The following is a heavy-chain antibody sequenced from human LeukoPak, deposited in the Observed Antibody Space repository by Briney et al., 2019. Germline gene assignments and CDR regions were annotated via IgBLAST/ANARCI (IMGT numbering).Heavy chain of an antibody. CDR2: ISSSSSYI. CDR3: ASMMKMATIDG. D-gene: IGHD5-24*01. Sequence: GGSLRLSCAASGFTFSSYAMHWVRQAPGKGLEWVSSISSSSSYIYYADSVKGRFTISRDSAKNSLYLQMNSLRPEDTAVYYCASMMKMATIDGWGQGTLVTVSS. V-gene: IGHV3-21*01. CDR1: GFTFSSYA. J-gene: IGHJ4*02.